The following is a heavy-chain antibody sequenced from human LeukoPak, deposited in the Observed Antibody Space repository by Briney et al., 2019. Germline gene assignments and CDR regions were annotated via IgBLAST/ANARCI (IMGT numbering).Heavy chain of an antibody. D-gene: IGHD6-19*01. Sequence: GRSLRLSCAASGFTFSSYAMHWVRQAPGKGLEWVAVISYDGSNKYYADSVKGRFTISRDNSKNTLYLQMNSLRAEDTAVYYCAELALAGTLGFDYWRQGTLVTVSS. J-gene: IGHJ4*02. CDR3: AELALAGTLGFDY. CDR1: GFTFSSYA. V-gene: IGHV3-30*04. CDR2: ISYDGSNK.